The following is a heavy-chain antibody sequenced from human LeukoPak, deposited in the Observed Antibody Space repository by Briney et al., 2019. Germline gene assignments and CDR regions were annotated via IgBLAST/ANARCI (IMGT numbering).Heavy chain of an antibody. D-gene: IGHD2-21*02. CDR1: GFTFSSYG. CDR2: ISYDGSNK. Sequence: PGGSLRLSCAASGFTFSSYGMHWVRQAPGKGLEWVAVISYDGSNKYYADSVKGRFTISRDNSKNTLYLQMNSLRAEDTAVYYCAKGDCGGDCYGSDYFDYWGQGTLVTVSS. J-gene: IGHJ4*02. V-gene: IGHV3-30*18. CDR3: AKGDCGGDCYGSDYFDY.